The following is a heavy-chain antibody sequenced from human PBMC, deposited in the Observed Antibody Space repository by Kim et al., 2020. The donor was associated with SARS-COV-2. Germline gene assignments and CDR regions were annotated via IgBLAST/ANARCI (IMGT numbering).Heavy chain of an antibody. CDR1: GFSFSSYD. Sequence: GGSLRLSCAASGFSFSSYDMHWVRQGTGKGLELVSAIDTAGDTFYPGSVKGRFTISRDNAKNSLYLQMNSLTAGDTAVYYCARVTKTGTTLVYYKYWGQGTLVTVSS. CDR2: IDTAGDT. CDR3: ARVTKTGTTLVYYKY. J-gene: IGHJ4*02. V-gene: IGHV3-13*01. D-gene: IGHD1-7*01.